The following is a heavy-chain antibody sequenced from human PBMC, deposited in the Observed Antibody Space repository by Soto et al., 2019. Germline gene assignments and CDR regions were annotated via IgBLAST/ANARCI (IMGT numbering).Heavy chain of an antibody. CDR1: GFTFRSYA. J-gene: IGHJ5*02. CDR2: ISGSGGST. CDR3: AKDRAAKVSLTFDP. V-gene: IGHV3-23*01. D-gene: IGHD2-21*02. Sequence: GGSLRLSCAASGFTFRSYAMSWVRQAPGKGLEWVSAISGSGGSTYYADSVKGRFTISRDNTKNTLYPQMHSLRAEDTAVYYGAKDRAAKVSLTFDPWGQGTLVTVSS.